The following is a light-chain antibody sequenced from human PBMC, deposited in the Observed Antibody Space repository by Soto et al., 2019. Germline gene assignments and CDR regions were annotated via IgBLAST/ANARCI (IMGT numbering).Light chain of an antibody. CDR2: GNS. CDR3: QPYDSSMSGFYV. V-gene: IGLV1-40*01. J-gene: IGLJ1*01. CDR1: SSNIGAGYD. Sequence: QSVLTQPPSVSGAPGQRVTISCTGSSSNIGAGYDVHWYQQLPGTAPKLLIYGNSNRPSGVPDRFSGSKSGTSASLAITGLQAEDEADDYCQPYDSSMSGFYVFGTGTKVTVL.